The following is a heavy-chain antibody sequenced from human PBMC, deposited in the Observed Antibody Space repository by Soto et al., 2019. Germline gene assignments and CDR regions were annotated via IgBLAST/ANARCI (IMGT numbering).Heavy chain of an antibody. V-gene: IGHV3-74*01. CDR3: ALSHTVTTDY. D-gene: IGHD4-17*01. Sequence: EVQLVESGGGLVQPGGSLRLSCAASGLTFSSYWMHWVRQAPGKGLVWVSRINSDGGSTSYADSVKGRFTISRDNAKNTLYLPMNSLRAEDTAVYYCALSHTVTTDYWGQGTLVTVSS. J-gene: IGHJ4*02. CDR2: INSDGGST. CDR1: GLTFSSYW.